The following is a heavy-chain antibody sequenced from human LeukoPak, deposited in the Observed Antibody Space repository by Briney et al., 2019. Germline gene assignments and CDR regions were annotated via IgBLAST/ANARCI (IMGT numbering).Heavy chain of an antibody. D-gene: IGHD3-22*01. V-gene: IGHV3-30*04. CDR1: GFTFSSYA. CDR3: AKDPTHYRVWDDYDSRRLSY. CDR2: ISYDGSNK. Sequence: GGSLRLSCAASGFTFSSYAMHWVRQAPGKGLEWVAVISYDGSNKYYADSVKGRFTISRDNSENTLYLQMNSLRAEDTAVYYCAKDPTHYRVWDDYDSRRLSYWGQGTLVTVSS. J-gene: IGHJ4*02.